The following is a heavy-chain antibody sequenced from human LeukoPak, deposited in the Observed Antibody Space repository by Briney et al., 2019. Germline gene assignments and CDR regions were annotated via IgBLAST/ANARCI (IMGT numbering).Heavy chain of an antibody. J-gene: IGHJ3*02. Sequence: PSETLSLTCAIHGGSFSGYYWNWIRQSPGKGPEWIGEINHSGSTNYNPSLKSRVTISVDTSKNQFSLKLSSMTAADTAVYYCARFPCSGDSCYFGIRAFDIWGQGTMVTVSS. CDR2: INHSGST. CDR3: ARFPCSGDSCYFGIRAFDI. D-gene: IGHD2-15*01. CDR1: GGSFSGYY. V-gene: IGHV4-34*01.